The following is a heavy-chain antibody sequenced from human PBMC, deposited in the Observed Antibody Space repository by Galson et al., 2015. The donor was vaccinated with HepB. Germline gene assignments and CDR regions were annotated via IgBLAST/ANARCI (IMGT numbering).Heavy chain of an antibody. CDR3: ARAWMSRASDAFDI. D-gene: IGHD1-1*01. CDR1: GGSISSSSYY. V-gene: IGHV4-39*07. Sequence: SETLSLTCTVSGGSISSSSYYWGWIRQPPGKGLEWIGSIYYSGSTKYNPSLKSRGTISLDTSKNQFSLRLSSVTAADTAVYYCARAWMSRASDAFDIWGQGTMVTVSS. CDR2: IYYSGST. J-gene: IGHJ3*02.